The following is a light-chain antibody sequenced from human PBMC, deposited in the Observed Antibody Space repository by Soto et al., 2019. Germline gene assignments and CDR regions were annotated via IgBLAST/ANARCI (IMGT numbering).Light chain of an antibody. V-gene: IGKV1-5*03. CDR1: QSLDRDY. J-gene: IGKJ1*01. Sequence: IQMTQSPSTLSASLGDRVTMTCRASQSLDRDYLAWYQQKPGKAPNLLIYKASTLESGVPSRFSGGGSGTAFTPTISSLQPDDFATYYCHQYDSYPRTFGQGTKVDIK. CDR3: HQYDSYPRT. CDR2: KAS.